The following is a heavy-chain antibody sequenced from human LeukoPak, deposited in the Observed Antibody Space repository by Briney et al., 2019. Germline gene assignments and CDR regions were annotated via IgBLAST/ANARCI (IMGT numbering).Heavy chain of an antibody. CDR2: INHSGST. CDR3: ARVGYYYYYYMDV. CDR1: GGSFSGYY. V-gene: IGHV4-34*01. D-gene: IGHD3-10*01. Sequence: ASETLSLTCAVYGGSFSGYYWGWIRQPPGKGLEWIGEINHSGSTNYNPSLKSRVTISVDTSKNQFSLKLSSVTAADTAVYYCARVGYYYYYYMDVWGKGTTVTVSS. J-gene: IGHJ6*03.